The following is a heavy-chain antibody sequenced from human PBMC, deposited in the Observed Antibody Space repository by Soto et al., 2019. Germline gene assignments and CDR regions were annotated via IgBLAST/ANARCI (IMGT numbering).Heavy chain of an antibody. CDR3: ARSVFP. Sequence: SETLSLTCSVSGASISSYYYTWIRQTPGKGLEWIGSIFYSGSTYYNPSLKSRVTISVDTSKNQFSLKLSSVTAADTAVYYCARSVFPWGQGTLVTVSS. CDR2: IFYSGST. CDR1: GASISSYY. V-gene: IGHV4-59*12. J-gene: IGHJ5*02.